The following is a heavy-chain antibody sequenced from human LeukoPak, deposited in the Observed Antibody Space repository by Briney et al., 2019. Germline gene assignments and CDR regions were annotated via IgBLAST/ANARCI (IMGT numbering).Heavy chain of an antibody. CDR2: ISANSGYI. V-gene: IGHV3-11*06. D-gene: IGHD2-2*01. J-gene: IGHJ4*02. CDR1: GFTFSDYY. Sequence: PGGSLRLSCAASGFTFSDYYMSWIRQAPGKGLEWVSYISANSGYIKFADSVRGQFTISRDNAKNSLYLQMNSLRAEDTAVYYCARDVSRVVPAARYFDYWGQGTLVTVSS. CDR3: ARDVSRVVPAARYFDY.